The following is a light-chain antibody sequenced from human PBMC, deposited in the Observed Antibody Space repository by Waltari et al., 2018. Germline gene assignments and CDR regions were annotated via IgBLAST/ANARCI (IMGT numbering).Light chain of an antibody. CDR1: SSDVGPYNF. V-gene: IGLV2-14*03. CDR2: DVS. Sequence: QSALTQPASVSGSPGQSITISCTGTSSDVGPYNFVSWYQQHPGKAPKLIIYDVSNRPSRGSNRFSGSKSGNTASLTICGLQAEDDADDYCSSDISSSTLELFGGGTSLTVL. J-gene: IGLJ2*01. CDR3: SSDISSSTLEL.